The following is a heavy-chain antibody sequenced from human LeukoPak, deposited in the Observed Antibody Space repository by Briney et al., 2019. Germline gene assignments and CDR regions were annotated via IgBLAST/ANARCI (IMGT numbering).Heavy chain of an antibody. CDR3: ATRKTTIVGDWFDY. Sequence: GGYLRLSCAASGFTFSTYWMSWVRQAPGKGLEWVANIKQDGSEKYYVDSVRGRFTISRDNAKNSLYLQMNSLGPDDTAVYYCATRKTTIVGDWFDYWGQGTLVTVSS. CDR2: IKQDGSEK. CDR1: GFTFSTYW. V-gene: IGHV3-7*01. D-gene: IGHD5-24*01. J-gene: IGHJ4*02.